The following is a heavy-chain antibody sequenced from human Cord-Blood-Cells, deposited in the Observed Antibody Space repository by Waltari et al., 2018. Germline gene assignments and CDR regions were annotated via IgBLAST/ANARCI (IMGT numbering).Heavy chain of an antibody. CDR1: GGSFSGYY. D-gene: IGHD3-9*01. J-gene: IGHJ4*02. V-gene: IGHV4-34*01. CDR3: ARRDYDILTGYDY. CDR2: INHSGST. Sequence: QAQLQQRGAGLLKPSEALSLTCAVHGGSFSGYYWSWLRQPPGKGLEWIGEINHSGSTNYNPSLKSRVTISVDTSKNQFSLKLSSVTAADTAVYYCARRDYDILTGYDYWGQGTLVTVSS.